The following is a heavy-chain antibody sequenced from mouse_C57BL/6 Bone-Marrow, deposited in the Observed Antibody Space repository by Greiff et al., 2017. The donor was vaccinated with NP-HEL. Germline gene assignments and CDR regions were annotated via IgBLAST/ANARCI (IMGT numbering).Heavy chain of an antibody. D-gene: IGHD1-1*01. CDR1: GYTFTSYW. J-gene: IGHJ2*01. CDR3: ARSPYYYGSSADY. CDR2: IYPGSGST. V-gene: IGHV1-55*01. Sequence: VQLQQPGAELVKPGASVKMSCKASGYTFTSYWITWVKQRPGQGLEWIGDIYPGSGSTNYNEKFKSKATLTVDTSSSTAYMQLSSLTSEDSAVYYCARSPYYYGSSADYWGQGTTLTVSS.